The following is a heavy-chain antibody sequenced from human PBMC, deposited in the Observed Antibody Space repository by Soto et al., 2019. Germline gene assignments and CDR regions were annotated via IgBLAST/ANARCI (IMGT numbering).Heavy chain of an antibody. J-gene: IGHJ4*02. CDR2: ISGGGSST. CDR1: GLTFSNYM. CDR3: AKSRRTEIHLNFDS. D-gene: IGHD1-1*01. V-gene: IGHV3-23*01. Sequence: VQLLESGGGLVQPGGSLRLSCAASGLTFSNYMMSWVRQAPGKGLEWVSGISGGGSSTYYADSVKGRFTISRDNSKNTVYLQMSSLRAEDTAVYYCAKSRRTEIHLNFDSCGQGTRVTVSS.